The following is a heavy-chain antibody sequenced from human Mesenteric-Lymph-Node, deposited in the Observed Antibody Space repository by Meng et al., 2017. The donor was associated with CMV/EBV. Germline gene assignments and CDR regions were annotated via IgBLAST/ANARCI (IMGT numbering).Heavy chain of an antibody. D-gene: IGHD2-2*01. V-gene: IGHV3-23*01. J-gene: IGHJ6*02. CDR3: AKESVSAAHAVGYYGMDV. Sequence: GGSLRLSCAASGFTFSNYAVNWVRQAPGKGLEWVSVVSGSGGTTYYADSVRGRFTISRDRSKNTLYLQMDSLRVENTAVYYCAKESVSAAHAVGYYGMDVWGQGTTVTVSS. CDR1: GFTFSNYA. CDR2: VSGSGGTT.